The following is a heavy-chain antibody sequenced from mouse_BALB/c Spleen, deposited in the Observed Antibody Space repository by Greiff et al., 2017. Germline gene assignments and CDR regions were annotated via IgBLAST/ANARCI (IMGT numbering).Heavy chain of an antibody. CDR3: ARDRNYGNPFAY. CDR1: GFTFSSYG. Sequence: DVHLVESGGGLVQPGGSLILSCAASGFTFSSYGMSWVRQTPDKRLELVATINSNGGSTYYPDSVKGRFTISRDNAKNTLYLQMSSLKSEDTAMYYCARDRNYGNPFAYWGQGTLVTVSA. D-gene: IGHD2-1*01. CDR2: INSNGGST. J-gene: IGHJ3*01. V-gene: IGHV5-6-3*01.